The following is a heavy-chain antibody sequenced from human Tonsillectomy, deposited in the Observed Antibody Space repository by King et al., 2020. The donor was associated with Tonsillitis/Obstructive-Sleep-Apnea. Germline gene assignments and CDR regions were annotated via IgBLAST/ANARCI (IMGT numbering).Heavy chain of an antibody. V-gene: IGHV1-18*01. CDR3: ARLGNYYGSGSYYNY. CDR2: ISAYHGNT. J-gene: IGHJ4*02. D-gene: IGHD3-10*01. Sequence: VQLVESGAEVKKPGASVKVSCKASCYTFTSYGISWVLQAPGHGLVWRGGISAYHGNTNYAQKLQGRVTMTTDTSMSTAYMELRSLRSDDTAVYYCARLGNYYGSGSYYNYWGQGTLVTVSS. CDR1: CYTFTSYG.